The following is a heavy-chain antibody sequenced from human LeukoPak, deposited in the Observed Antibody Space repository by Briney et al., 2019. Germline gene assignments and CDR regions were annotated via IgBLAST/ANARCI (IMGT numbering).Heavy chain of an antibody. CDR2: IYYSGST. CDR3: ARGISSCSSTSCYFSPISRRVWFDP. D-gene: IGHD2-2*01. CDR1: GGSISSSSYY. J-gene: IGHJ5*02. V-gene: IGHV4-39*07. Sequence: PSETLSLTCTVSGGSISSSSYYWGWIRQPPGKGLEWLGTIYYSGSTYYNPSLKSRVTISVDTSKNQFSLKLSSVTAADTAVYYCARGISSCSSTSCYFSPISRRVWFDPWGQGTLVTVSS.